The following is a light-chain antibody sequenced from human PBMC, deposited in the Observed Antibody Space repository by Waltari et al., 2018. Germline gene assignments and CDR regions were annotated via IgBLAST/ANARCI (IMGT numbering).Light chain of an antibody. CDR3: QSADSTSTHVV. V-gene: IGLV3-25*03. CDR1: ALPRQF. Sequence: SYELTQPPSVSVSPGQTATITCSGDALPRQFAFWYQQKQGQAPVLGTYKDTERPSGTPDRFSGSTSGTTVTLTISGVQAEDEADYYCQSADSTSTHVVFGGGTKLTVL. J-gene: IGLJ2*01. CDR2: KDT.